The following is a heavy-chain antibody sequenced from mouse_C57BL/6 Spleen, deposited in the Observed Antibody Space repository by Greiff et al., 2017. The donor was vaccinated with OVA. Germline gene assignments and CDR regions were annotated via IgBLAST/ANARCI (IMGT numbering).Heavy chain of an antibody. J-gene: IGHJ4*01. CDR1: GYTFTSYW. Sequence: VQLQQPGAELVKPGASVKLSCKASGYTFTSYWMHWVKQRPGRGLEWIGRIDPNSGGNKYNEKFKSKATLTVDKPSSTAYKQLSSLTSEESAVYLFALGGGLLYYDAMDYWGQGTSVTVSS. CDR3: ALGGGLLYYDAMDY. D-gene: IGHD1-1*01. V-gene: IGHV1-72*01. CDR2: IDPNSGGN.